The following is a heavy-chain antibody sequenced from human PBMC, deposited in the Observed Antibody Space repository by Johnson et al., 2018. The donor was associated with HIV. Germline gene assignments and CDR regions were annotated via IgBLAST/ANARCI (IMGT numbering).Heavy chain of an antibody. CDR2: MSYDGSNK. D-gene: IGHD1-26*01. V-gene: IGHV3-30*18. CDR1: GFTLSSYV. J-gene: IGHJ3*02. CDR3: AKSGYSGSYDRMGAFDI. Sequence: QVQLVESGGGVVQPGRSLRLSCAVSGFTLSSYVMHWVRQAPGKGLEWVAVMSYDGSNKYYADSVKGRFTISRDNSKNTLYLQMNSLRAEDTAVYYCAKSGYSGSYDRMGAFDIWGQGTMVTVSS.